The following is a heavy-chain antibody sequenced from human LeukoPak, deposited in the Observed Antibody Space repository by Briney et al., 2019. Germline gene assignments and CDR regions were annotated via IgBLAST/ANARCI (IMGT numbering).Heavy chain of an antibody. CDR2: ISSSSSTI. CDR3: GSTGDYYGSGSYYKDYYYGMDV. CDR1: GFTFSSYS. V-gene: IGHV3-48*01. J-gene: IGHJ6*02. Sequence: TGGSLRLSCAASGFTFSSYSMNWVRQAPGEGLEWVSYISSSSSTIYYADSVKGRFTISRDNAKNSLYLQMNSLRAEDTAVYYCGSTGDYYGSGSYYKDYYYGMDVWGQGTTVTVSS. D-gene: IGHD3-10*01.